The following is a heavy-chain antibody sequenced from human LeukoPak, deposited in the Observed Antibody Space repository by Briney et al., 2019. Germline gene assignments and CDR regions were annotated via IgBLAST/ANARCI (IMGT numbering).Heavy chain of an antibody. D-gene: IGHD3-22*01. Sequence: GGSLRLSCAASGFTVSSNYMSWVRQAPGKGLEWVSVIYSGGSTYYADSVKGRFTISRDNSKNTLYLQMNSLRAEDTAVYYCARAPHFFDISGSRYYFDYWGQGTLVTVSS. CDR2: IYSGGST. CDR3: ARAPHFFDISGSRYYFDY. V-gene: IGHV3-66*01. CDR1: GFTVSSNY. J-gene: IGHJ4*02.